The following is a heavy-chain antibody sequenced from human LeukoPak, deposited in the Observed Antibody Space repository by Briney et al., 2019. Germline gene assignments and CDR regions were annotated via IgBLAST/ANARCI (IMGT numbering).Heavy chain of an antibody. CDR2: IFSGGST. Sequence: GGSLRLSCAASGFTVTSNYMSWVRQAPGKGLQWVSVIFSGGSTYYADSVRGRYTASRDNSKNTLSLQMNSLRPEDTAIYYCAKDLTTVTTQGDYWGQGTVVTVSS. CDR1: GFTVTSNY. V-gene: IGHV3-53*05. J-gene: IGHJ4*02. CDR3: AKDLTTVTTQGDY. D-gene: IGHD4-17*01.